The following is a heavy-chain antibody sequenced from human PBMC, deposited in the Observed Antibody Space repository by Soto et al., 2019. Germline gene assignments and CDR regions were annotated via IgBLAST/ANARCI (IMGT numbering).Heavy chain of an antibody. J-gene: IGHJ4*01. Sequence: QVQLVQSGAEVKKPGTSVRISCKTSGYTFSNYDINWVRQAAGQGLEWMGWMNPKSGYTGSARNFQGRVTMTRDTSMTTAYMELSSLRSEDTAMYYCARVMRSVDFWGQGTLVTVSS. CDR3: ARVMRSVDF. CDR2: MNPKSGYT. V-gene: IGHV1-8*01. CDR1: GYTFSNYD.